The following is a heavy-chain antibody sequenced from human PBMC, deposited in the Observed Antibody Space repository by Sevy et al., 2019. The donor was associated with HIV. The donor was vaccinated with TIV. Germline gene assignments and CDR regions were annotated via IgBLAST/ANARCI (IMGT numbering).Heavy chain of an antibody. CDR3: VKEGGGEGGDH. V-gene: IGHV3-30*02. D-gene: IGHD2-21*01. Sequence: GGSLRLSCAASGSSFSSYAMHWVRQAPGKGLEWMSYIQYDGSNKDYADSVKGRFPISRDNSKNTLYLQMNSLRVEDTAVFYCVKEGGGEGGDHWGQGTLVTVSS. CDR2: IQYDGSNK. J-gene: IGHJ4*02. CDR1: GSSFSSYA.